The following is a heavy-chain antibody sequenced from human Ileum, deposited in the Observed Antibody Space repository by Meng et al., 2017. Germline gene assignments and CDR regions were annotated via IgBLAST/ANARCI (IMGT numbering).Heavy chain of an antibody. D-gene: IGHD1-26*01. V-gene: IGHV4-4*02. J-gene: IGHJ4*02. CDR2: IHHSGST. CDR1: GGPISTSDW. CDR3: AREWSGSYRHFDY. Sequence: QVQLHESRPGLLKPSGTLSLTCAVSGGPISTSDWWSWVRQPPGKGLEWIGEIHHSGSTNYNPSLKSRVTISVDKSKNQFSLKLNSVTAADTAVYYCAREWSGSYRHFDYWGQGTLVTVSS.